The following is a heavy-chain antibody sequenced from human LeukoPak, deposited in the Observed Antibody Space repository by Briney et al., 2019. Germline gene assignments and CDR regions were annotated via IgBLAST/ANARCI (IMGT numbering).Heavy chain of an antibody. V-gene: IGHV3-74*01. Sequence: PGGSLRLSCAASGFTFNSYWMHWVRQIPGRGLVWVSRINSDGSSTNYADSVKGRFTISRDNAKNTLYPQMNSLRAEDTAVYYCARDLLVPPWYFDLWGRGTLVTVSS. J-gene: IGHJ2*01. CDR2: INSDGSST. D-gene: IGHD2-15*01. CDR1: GFTFNSYW. CDR3: ARDLLVPPWYFDL.